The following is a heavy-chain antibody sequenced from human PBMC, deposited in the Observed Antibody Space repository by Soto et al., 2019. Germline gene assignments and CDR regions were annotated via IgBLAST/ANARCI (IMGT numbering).Heavy chain of an antibody. CDR2: IYYSGST. Sequence: PSETLSLTCTVSGGSISSYYWSWIRQPPGKGLEWIGYIYYSGSTNYNPSLKSRVTISVDTSKNQFSLKLSSVTAADTAVYYCARHHRAGILDYWGQGTLVTVS. CDR1: GGSISSYY. J-gene: IGHJ4*02. D-gene: IGHD1-20*01. V-gene: IGHV4-59*08. CDR3: ARHHRAGILDY.